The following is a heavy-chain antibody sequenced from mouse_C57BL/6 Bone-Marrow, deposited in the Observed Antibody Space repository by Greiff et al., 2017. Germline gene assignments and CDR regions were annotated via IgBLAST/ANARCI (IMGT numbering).Heavy chain of an antibody. Sequence: VQLQQPGAELVMPGASVKLSCKASGCTFTSYWMHWVKPRPGQGLEWIGEIDPSDSYTNYNQKFKGKSTLTVDKSSSTAYMQLSSLTSEDSAVYYCAREGNFYFDYWGQGTTLTVSS. V-gene: IGHV1-69*01. J-gene: IGHJ2*01. CDR1: GCTFTSYW. CDR3: AREGNFYFDY. D-gene: IGHD2-1*01. CDR2: IDPSDSYT.